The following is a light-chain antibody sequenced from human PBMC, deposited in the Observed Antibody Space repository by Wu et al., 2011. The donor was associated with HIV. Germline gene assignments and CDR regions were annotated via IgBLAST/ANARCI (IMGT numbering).Light chain of an antibody. CDR1: QSLRTGY. CDR2: GAS. CDR3: QHFDRSTRYS. Sequence: EAVLTQSPVTLSLSPGERATLSCRASQSLRTGYLAWYQQKPGQASRLLIYGASNRATDIPDRFSGSGSGTDFTLTISGVEPEDFAVYYCQHFDRSTRYSFGQGTKLEIK. V-gene: IGKV3-20*01. J-gene: IGKJ2*03.